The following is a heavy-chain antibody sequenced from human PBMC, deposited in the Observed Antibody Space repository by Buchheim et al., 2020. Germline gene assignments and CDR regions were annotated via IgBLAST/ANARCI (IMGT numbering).Heavy chain of an antibody. J-gene: IGHJ4*02. CDR3: ARGPRARRTLDY. CDR1: GGSFSGYY. CDR2: INHSGST. D-gene: IGHD1-14*01. V-gene: IGHV4-34*01. Sequence: QVQLQQWGAGLLKPSETLSLTCAVYGGSFSGYYWSWIRQPPGKGLGWIGEINHSGSTNYNPSLKSRVTISVDTSKNPFSLKLSSVTAADTAVYYCARGPRARRTLDYWGQGTL.